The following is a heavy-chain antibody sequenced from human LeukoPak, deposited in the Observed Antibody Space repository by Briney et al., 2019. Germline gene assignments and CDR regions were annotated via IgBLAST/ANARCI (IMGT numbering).Heavy chain of an antibody. CDR1: GFTFTTYA. CDR3: VKCGFGVVEYYSDY. V-gene: IGHV3-30*02. J-gene: IGHJ4*02. CDR2: IRYDGTNI. Sequence: PGGSLRLSCAASGFTFTTYAMHWVRQAPGKGLEWVAFIRYDGTNIHYVDSVKGRFTISRDNSKNTLYLQMNSLRTEDTAVYHCVKCGFGVVEYYSDYWGQGTRVTVSS. D-gene: IGHD3-3*01.